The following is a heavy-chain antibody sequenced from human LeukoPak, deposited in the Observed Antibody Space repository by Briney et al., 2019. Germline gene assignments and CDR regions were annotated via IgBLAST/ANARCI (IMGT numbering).Heavy chain of an antibody. CDR3: ARAEAYYDFWSGYPPGHYFDY. CDR1: GGSISSYY. J-gene: IGHJ4*02. Sequence: SETLSLTCTVSGGSISSYYWSWIRQPAGKGLEWIGRIHTSGSTNYNPSLKSRVTMSVDTSKNQFSLKLSSVTAADTAVYYCARAEAYYDFWSGYPPGHYFDYWGQGTLVTVSS. D-gene: IGHD3-3*01. CDR2: IHTSGST. V-gene: IGHV4-4*07.